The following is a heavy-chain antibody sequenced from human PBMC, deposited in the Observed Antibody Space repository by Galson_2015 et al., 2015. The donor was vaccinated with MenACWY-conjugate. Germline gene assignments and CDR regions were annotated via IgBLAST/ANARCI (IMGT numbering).Heavy chain of an antibody. D-gene: IGHD6-19*01. Sequence: SLRLSCAASGFTFSSYAMSWVRQAPGKGLEWVSTISSSGGSTYYADSVKGRFTISRDNSKNTLSLQMNSLRAEDTAVYYCAKDPGTEQWLGNLDYWGQGTLVTVSS. J-gene: IGHJ4*02. CDR3: AKDPGTEQWLGNLDY. V-gene: IGHV3-23*01. CDR1: GFTFSSYA. CDR2: ISSSGGST.